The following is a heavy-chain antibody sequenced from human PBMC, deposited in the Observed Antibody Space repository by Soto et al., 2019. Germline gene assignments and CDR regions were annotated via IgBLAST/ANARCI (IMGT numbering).Heavy chain of an antibody. Sequence: QVQLVQSGAEVKKPGASVKVSCKASGYTFTGYYMHWVRQAPGQGLEWMGWINPNSGGTNYAQKFQGWVTMTRDTSISTAYMELRRLRSDDTAVYYCARGYSSSWDDFYFDYWGQGTLVTVSS. CDR2: INPNSGGT. CDR3: ARGYSSSWDDFYFDY. V-gene: IGHV1-2*04. J-gene: IGHJ4*02. CDR1: GYTFTGYY. D-gene: IGHD6-13*01.